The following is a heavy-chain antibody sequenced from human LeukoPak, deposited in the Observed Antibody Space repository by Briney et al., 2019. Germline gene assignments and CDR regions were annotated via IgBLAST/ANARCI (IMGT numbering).Heavy chain of an antibody. CDR3: ARDRRRDLLHAFDI. Sequence: PSETLSLTCTVSGGSVSSGSYYWSWIRQPPGKGLEWIAYIDYSGSTNYNPSLKSRVTISVDASKNQFSLKLSSVTAADTAVYYCARDRRRDLLHAFDIWGQGTMVTVSS. CDR2: IDYSGST. CDR1: GGSVSSGSYY. D-gene: IGHD1-26*01. J-gene: IGHJ3*02. V-gene: IGHV4-61*01.